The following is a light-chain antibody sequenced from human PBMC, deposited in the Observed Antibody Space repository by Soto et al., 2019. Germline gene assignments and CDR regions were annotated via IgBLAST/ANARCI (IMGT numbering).Light chain of an antibody. CDR1: SSHVGGYNY. CDR2: DVS. Sequence: QSALTQPASVSGSPGQSITISCTGTSSHVGGYNYVSWYQLHPGKAPKLMIYDVSNRPSGVSNRFSGSKSGNTASLTISGLQAEDEADYYCSSYTSSSTLYVFGTGTKVTVL. CDR3: SSYTSSSTLYV. J-gene: IGLJ1*01. V-gene: IGLV2-14*01.